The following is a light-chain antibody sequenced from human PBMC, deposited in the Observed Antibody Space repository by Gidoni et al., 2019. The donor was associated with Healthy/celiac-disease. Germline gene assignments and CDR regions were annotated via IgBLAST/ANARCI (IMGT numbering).Light chain of an antibody. CDR2: EDN. Sequence: NFMLTQPHSVSESPGKTVTISCTRSSGSIASNDVQWYQQRPGRSPTTVIYEDNQRPSGVPDRFSGSIDSSSNSASLTISGLKTEDEADYYCQSYDSSNHVVFGGGTKLTVL. CDR3: QSYDSSNHVV. J-gene: IGLJ2*01. V-gene: IGLV6-57*01. CDR1: SGSIASND.